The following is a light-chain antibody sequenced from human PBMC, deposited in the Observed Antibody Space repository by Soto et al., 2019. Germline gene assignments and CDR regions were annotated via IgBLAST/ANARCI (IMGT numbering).Light chain of an antibody. J-gene: IGKJ4*01. CDR3: QQYYSTPLT. V-gene: IGKV4-1*01. CDR1: QSVLYSSNNKNY. CDR2: WAS. Sequence: DIVMTQSPDSLAVSLGERATINCKSSQSVLYSSNNKNYLAWYQQKPGQPPKLRIYWASTRESVVPDRFSGSGSGTDFTLTISSLQAEDGAVYYCQQYYSTPLTFGGGTKVEIK.